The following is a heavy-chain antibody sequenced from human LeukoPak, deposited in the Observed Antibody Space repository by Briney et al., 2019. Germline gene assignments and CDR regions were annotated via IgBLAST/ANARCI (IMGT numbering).Heavy chain of an antibody. CDR3: ARDDPCRSSWYGNTDYYLGV. CDR2: IYYSGII. CDR1: AGSISSYY. Sequence: PSQTLSLTSTVSAGSISSYYWSWVRHPPGRGLEWIGYIYYSGIINFNATLKSRVNIPVGTSMNEFSLKLSTVTAAGTAVYYCARDDPCRSSWYGNTDYYLGVWGKGTPVTVSS. V-gene: IGHV4-59*01. J-gene: IGHJ6*03. D-gene: IGHD6-13*01.